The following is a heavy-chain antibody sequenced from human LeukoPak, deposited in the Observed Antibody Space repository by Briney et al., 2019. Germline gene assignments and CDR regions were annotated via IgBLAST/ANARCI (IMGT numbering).Heavy chain of an antibody. Sequence: PGGSLRLSCAASGFTLSSYAMSWVRQAPGKGLEWVSAISGSGGSTYYADSVKGRFTISRDNSKNTLYLQMNSLRAEDTAVYYCANPFSTPRSNYYIDVWGKGTTVIVSS. D-gene: IGHD2-2*01. CDR3: ANPFSTPRSNYYIDV. V-gene: IGHV3-23*01. J-gene: IGHJ6*03. CDR1: GFTLSSYA. CDR2: ISGSGGST.